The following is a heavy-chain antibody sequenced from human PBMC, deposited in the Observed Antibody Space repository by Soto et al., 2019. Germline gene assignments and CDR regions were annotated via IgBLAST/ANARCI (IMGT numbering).Heavy chain of an antibody. V-gene: IGHV4-39*01. CDR1: GGSISSSSYY. CDR3: ARRGQQLTPYYYGMDV. J-gene: IGHJ6*02. Sequence: LSLTCTVSGGSISSSSYYWGWIRQPPGKGLEWIGSIYYSGSTYYNPSLKSRVTISVDTSKNQFSLKLSSVTAADTAVYYCARRGQQLTPYYYGMDVWGQGTTVTVSS. D-gene: IGHD6-13*01. CDR2: IYYSGST.